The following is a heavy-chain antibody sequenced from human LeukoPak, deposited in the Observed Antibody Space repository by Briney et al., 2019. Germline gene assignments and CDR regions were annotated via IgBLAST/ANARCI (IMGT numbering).Heavy chain of an antibody. J-gene: IGHJ3*02. V-gene: IGHV4-4*07. Sequence: PSETLSLTCTVSGGSISSYYWSWIRQPAGKGLEWIGRIYTSGSTNYNPSLKSRVTMSVDTSKHQFSLKLSSVTAADTAVYYCARSPATGYSRSRGAFDIWGEGTMVTASS. CDR2: IYTSGST. D-gene: IGHD6-13*01. CDR3: ARSPATGYSRSRGAFDI. CDR1: GGSISSYY.